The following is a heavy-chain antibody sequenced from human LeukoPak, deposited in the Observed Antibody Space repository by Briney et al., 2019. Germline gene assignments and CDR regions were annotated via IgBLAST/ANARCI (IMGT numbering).Heavy chain of an antibody. V-gene: IGHV4-38-2*01. CDR3: AKVGAYGDYARHDY. CDR2: IYHSGST. Sequence: SETLSLTCAVSGYSITTGSYWGWIRQPPGKGLEWIGNIYHSGSTYYNPSLKSRVTISADTSKNQLSLKLTSVTAADTAVYYCAKVGAYGDYARHDYWGQGTLVTDSS. D-gene: IGHD4-17*01. CDR1: GYSITTGSY. J-gene: IGHJ4*02.